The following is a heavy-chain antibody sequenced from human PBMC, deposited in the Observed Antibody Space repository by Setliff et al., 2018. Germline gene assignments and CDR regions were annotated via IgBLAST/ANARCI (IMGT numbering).Heavy chain of an antibody. J-gene: IGHJ6*03. V-gene: IGHV4-61*09. CDR1: GDPMSSRRYY. CDR2: IYTSWST. Sequence: SETLSLTCTVSGDPMSSRRYYWAWIRQPAGRGLEWIGQIYTSWSTNYNPSLKSRVTISVDTSKNQFPLKLSSVTAADTAMYYCARLSGFLYVDVWGKGTTVTVSS. D-gene: IGHD3-3*01. CDR3: ARLSGFLYVDV.